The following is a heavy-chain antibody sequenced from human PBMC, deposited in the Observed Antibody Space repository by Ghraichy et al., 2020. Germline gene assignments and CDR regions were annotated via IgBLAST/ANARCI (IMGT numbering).Heavy chain of an antibody. CDR2: IYYSGST. CDR1: GGSISSSSYY. Sequence: SETLSLTCTVSGGSISSSSYYWGWIRQPPGKGLEWIGSIYYSGSTYYNPSLKSRVTISVDTSKNQFSLKLSSVTAADTAVYYCVTYYDFWSRYYPGYWGQGTLVTVSS. D-gene: IGHD3-3*01. J-gene: IGHJ4*02. V-gene: IGHV4-39*01. CDR3: VTYYDFWSRYYPGY.